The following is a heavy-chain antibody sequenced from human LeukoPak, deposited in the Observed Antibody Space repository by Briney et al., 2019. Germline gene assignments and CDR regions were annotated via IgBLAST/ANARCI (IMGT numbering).Heavy chain of an antibody. CDR2: IWYDGSNK. CDR3: ARDSGQPSNYYYGMDV. Sequence: GGSLRLSCAASGFTFSSYGMHWVRQAPGKGLEWVAVIWYDGSNKYYADSVKGRFTISRDNSKNTLYLQMNSLRAEDTAVYYCARDSGQPSNYYYGMDVWGQGTTVTVSS. CDR1: GFTFSSYG. D-gene: IGHD4-11*01. V-gene: IGHV3-33*01. J-gene: IGHJ6*02.